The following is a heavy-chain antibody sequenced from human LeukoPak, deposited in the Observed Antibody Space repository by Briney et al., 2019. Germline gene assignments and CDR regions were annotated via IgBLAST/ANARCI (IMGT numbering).Heavy chain of an antibody. J-gene: IGHJ4*02. CDR1: GFTFSSYA. CDR2: ISYDGSNK. V-gene: IGHV3-30*04. CDR3: ARPHPMVRGVPDY. D-gene: IGHD3-10*01. Sequence: GGSLRLSRAASGFTFSSYAMHWVCQAPGKGLEWVAVISYDGSNKYYADSVKGRFTISRDNSKNTLYLQMNSLRAEDTAVYYCARPHPMVRGVPDYWGQGTLVTVSS.